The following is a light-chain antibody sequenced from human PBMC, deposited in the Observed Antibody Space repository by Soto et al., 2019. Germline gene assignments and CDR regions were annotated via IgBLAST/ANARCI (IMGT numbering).Light chain of an antibody. CDR2: DAS. CDR3: QQYGRSPGLFT. Sequence: EIVVTQSPATLPLSPGERATLSWRASQSVSNTYLAWYQQKPGQAPRLLIYDASSRATGIPDRFSGSGSGKDFTLTISRLQPEHFAVYYCQQYGRSPGLFTFGPGTKVDIK. J-gene: IGKJ3*01. CDR1: QSVSNTY. V-gene: IGKV3-20*01.